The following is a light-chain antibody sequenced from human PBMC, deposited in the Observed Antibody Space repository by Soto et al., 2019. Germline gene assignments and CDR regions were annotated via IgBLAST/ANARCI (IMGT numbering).Light chain of an antibody. CDR2: AAC. Sequence: DIQMTQSPSSLSASVGDRVTITCRASQGISNHLACFQQKPRKAPKYLIYAACTLQSWVPSKFIHSVSGPDFTITISSPQPEHLATYYCQQYHSYSLTVGGGTQVDSK. CDR1: QGISNH. J-gene: IGKJ4*01. V-gene: IGKV1-16*02. CDR3: QQYHSYSLT.